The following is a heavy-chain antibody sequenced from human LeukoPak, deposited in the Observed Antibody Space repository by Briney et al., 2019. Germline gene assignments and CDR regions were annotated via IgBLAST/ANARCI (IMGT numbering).Heavy chain of an antibody. Sequence: SETLSLTCAVYGGSFSGYYWSWIRQPPGKGLEWIGEINHSGNTNYNPSLKSRVTISVDTSKNQFSLKLCSVTAADTAVYYCARDYRHAARPAFDIWGQGTMVTVSS. CDR3: ARDYRHAARPAFDI. D-gene: IGHD6-6*01. CDR2: INHSGNT. J-gene: IGHJ3*02. CDR1: GGSFSGYY. V-gene: IGHV4-34*01.